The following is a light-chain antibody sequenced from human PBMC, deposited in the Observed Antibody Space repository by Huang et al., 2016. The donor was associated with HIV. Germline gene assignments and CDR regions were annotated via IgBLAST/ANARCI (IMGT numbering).Light chain of an antibody. Sequence: PGERATLSCRASQSVNDNHLAWYQQTPGHAPRLLIYGASSRATGIPDRFSGSVSGTDFTLTIRRLEPEDFAVYYCQQYGGSPITFGQGTRLEIK. CDR2: GAS. V-gene: IGKV3-20*01. CDR3: QQYGGSPIT. J-gene: IGKJ5*01. CDR1: QSVNDNH.